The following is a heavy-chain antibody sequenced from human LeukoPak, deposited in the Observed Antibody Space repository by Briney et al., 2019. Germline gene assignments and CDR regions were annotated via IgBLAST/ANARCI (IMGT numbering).Heavy chain of an antibody. V-gene: IGHV3-30*03. CDR2: ISYDGSNK. Sequence: PGGSLRLSCAASGFTFSSYGMHWVRQAPGKGLEWVAVISYDGSNKYYADSVKGRFTISRDNSKNTLYLQMNSLRAEDTAVYYCAGLVGATHAFDIWGQGTMVTVSS. CDR1: GFTFSSYG. J-gene: IGHJ3*02. D-gene: IGHD1-26*01. CDR3: AGLVGATHAFDI.